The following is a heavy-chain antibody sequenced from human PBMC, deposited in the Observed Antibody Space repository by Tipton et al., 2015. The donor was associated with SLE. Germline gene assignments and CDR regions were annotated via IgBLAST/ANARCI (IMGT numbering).Heavy chain of an antibody. CDR2: INHSGST. Sequence: TLSLTCAVYGGSFSGYYWSCIRQPPGKGLEWIAEINHSGSTNYNPSLKSRVTISVDTSKNHFSLKLSSVTAADTAVYYCARGTFPAAGAFDIWGQGTMVTVSS. J-gene: IGHJ3*02. D-gene: IGHD2-2*01. V-gene: IGHV4-34*01. CDR3: ARGTFPAAGAFDI. CDR1: GGSFSGYY.